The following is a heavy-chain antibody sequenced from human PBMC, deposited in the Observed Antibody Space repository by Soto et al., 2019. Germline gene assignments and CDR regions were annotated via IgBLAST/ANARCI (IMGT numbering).Heavy chain of an antibody. CDR3: ARGDYDFWSGYYYYYYYGMDV. CDR1: GGSFSGYY. D-gene: IGHD3-3*01. J-gene: IGHJ6*02. V-gene: IGHV4-34*01. Sequence: ASETLSLTCAVYGGSFSGYYWSWIRQPPGKGLEWIGEINHSGSTNYNPSLKSRVTISVDTSKNQFSLKLSSVTAADTAVYYCARGDYDFWSGYYYYYYYGMDVWGQGTTVTVSS. CDR2: INHSGST.